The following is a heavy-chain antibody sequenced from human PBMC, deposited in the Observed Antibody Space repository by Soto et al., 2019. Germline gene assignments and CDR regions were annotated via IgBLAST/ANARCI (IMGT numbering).Heavy chain of an antibody. CDR2: IIPLIGTA. CDR1: GGTFSTYG. CDR3: ARVVMTTGPASGYYGLDV. V-gene: IGHV1-69*18. Sequence: QVQLVQSGAEVRKPGSSVTVSCKASGGTFSTYGITWVRQAPGQGLEWMGNIIPLIGTANYAQRFRGRVTITADESTTTAYMELASMRSEDTAVDYCARVVMTTGPASGYYGLDVWGQGTTVTVSS. J-gene: IGHJ6*02. D-gene: IGHD4-4*01.